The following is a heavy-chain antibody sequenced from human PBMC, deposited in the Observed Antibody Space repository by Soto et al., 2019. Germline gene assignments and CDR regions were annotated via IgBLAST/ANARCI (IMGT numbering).Heavy chain of an antibody. CDR1: VFTFTSYG. CDR2: SSATGAGP. Sequence: GWSLRLSCAASVFTFTSYGMTWVRQAPGKGREWVSFSSATGAGPYYADSVKGRFTISRDNSKNTLYLQMTSLRADATAVYYCAKDRRAGGNYRFYSDFWGQGALVTVSS. D-gene: IGHD3-16*02. J-gene: IGHJ4*02. CDR3: AKDRRAGGNYRFYSDF. V-gene: IGHV3-23*01.